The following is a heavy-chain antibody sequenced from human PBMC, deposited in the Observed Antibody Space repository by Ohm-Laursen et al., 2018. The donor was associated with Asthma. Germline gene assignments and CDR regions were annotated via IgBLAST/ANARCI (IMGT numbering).Heavy chain of an antibody. J-gene: IGHJ4*02. CDR2: INHYGSGT. D-gene: IGHD6-13*01. V-gene: IGHV3-74*01. Sequence: GSLRLSCAAPGFTFSDYYMSWIRQAPGKGLVWVSRINHYGSGTDYADSVKGRFTISRDNAKNTLYLQMNSLRAEDTAIYYCAKDVLGFVAAAQDWGQGTLVTVSS. CDR3: AKDVLGFVAAAQD. CDR1: GFTFSDYY.